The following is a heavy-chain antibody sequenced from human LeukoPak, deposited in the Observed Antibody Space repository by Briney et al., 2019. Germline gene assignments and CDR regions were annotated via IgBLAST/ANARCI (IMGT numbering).Heavy chain of an antibody. Sequence: GASVKVSCKASGYTFTVYYIHWVRQAPGQGLEWMGWINPNNGGTTYAQKFQGRVTMTWDASISTTYMELNRLTSDDTALYYCARDKYAAYETFDYWGQGTPVTVSS. CDR1: GYTFTVYY. V-gene: IGHV1-2*02. CDR3: ARDKYAAYETFDY. D-gene: IGHD2-8*01. J-gene: IGHJ4*02. CDR2: INPNNGGT.